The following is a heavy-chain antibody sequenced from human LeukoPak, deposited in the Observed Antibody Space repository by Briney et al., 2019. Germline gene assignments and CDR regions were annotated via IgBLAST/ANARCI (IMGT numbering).Heavy chain of an antibody. Sequence: SSETLSLTCTVSGVSISSSNSYWGWIRQPPGKGLEWIGSIYYSGNTYYNASLKSQVSISIDTPKNQFSLRLTSVTAADTAVYYCARGGMITFGAINWFDPWGQGTQVTVSS. D-gene: IGHD3-16*01. J-gene: IGHJ5*02. CDR1: GVSISSSNSY. CDR2: IYYSGNT. V-gene: IGHV4-39*01. CDR3: ARGGMITFGAINWFDP.